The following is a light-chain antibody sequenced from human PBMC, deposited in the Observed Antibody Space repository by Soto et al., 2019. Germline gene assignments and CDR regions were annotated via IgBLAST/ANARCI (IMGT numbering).Light chain of an antibody. CDR3: YQSYSTPLR. V-gene: IGKV1-39*01. CDR2: ASS. J-gene: IGKJ1*01. CDR1: YNIRNS. Sequence: DIQMPQSPSSLSASVGDRVTITYRADYNIRNSLNWYQQKPREAPKLLTYASSSLESGVPSRCIGSASGTEFTLTINSLQPDDVATYYCYQSYSTPLRFGQGTKV.